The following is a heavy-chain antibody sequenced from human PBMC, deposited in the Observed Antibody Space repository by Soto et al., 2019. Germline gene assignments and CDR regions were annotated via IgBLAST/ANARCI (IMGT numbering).Heavy chain of an antibody. Sequence: PGGSLRLSCAASGFTFSSYGMHWVRQAPGKGLEWVAVIWYDGSNKYYADSVKGRFTISRDNSKNTLYLQMNSLRAEDTAVYYCARERYDFWSGYSSSYYGMDVWGQGTTVTVSS. V-gene: IGHV3-33*01. D-gene: IGHD3-3*01. CDR1: GFTFSSYG. CDR3: ARERYDFWSGYSSSYYGMDV. CDR2: IWYDGSNK. J-gene: IGHJ6*02.